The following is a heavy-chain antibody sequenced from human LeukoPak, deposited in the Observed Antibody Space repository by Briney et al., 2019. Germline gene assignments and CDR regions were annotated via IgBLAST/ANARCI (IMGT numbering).Heavy chain of an antibody. CDR2: MNPNSGNT. Sequence: EASVKVSCKASGYTFTSYGISWVRQATGQGLEWMGWMNPNSGNTGYAQKFQGRVTITRNTSISTAYMELSSLRSEDTAVYYCAIKGGSYYVLSYWGQGTLVTVSS. D-gene: IGHD1-26*01. V-gene: IGHV1-8*03. CDR1: GYTFTSYG. J-gene: IGHJ4*02. CDR3: AIKGGSYYVLSY.